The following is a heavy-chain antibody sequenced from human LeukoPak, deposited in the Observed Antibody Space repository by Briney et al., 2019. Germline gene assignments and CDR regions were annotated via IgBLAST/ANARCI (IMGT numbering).Heavy chain of an antibody. J-gene: IGHJ6*03. V-gene: IGHV1-2*02. D-gene: IGHD5-18*01. CDR3: ARGYGIYYYYYMDV. CDR1: GYTFTGYY. Sequence: GASVKVSCKASGYTFTGYYMHWVRQAPGQGLEWMGWINPNSGGTNYAQKFQGRVTMTRDTSINTAYMELSRLRSDDTAVYYCARGYGIYYYYYMDVWGKGTTVTVSS. CDR2: INPNSGGT.